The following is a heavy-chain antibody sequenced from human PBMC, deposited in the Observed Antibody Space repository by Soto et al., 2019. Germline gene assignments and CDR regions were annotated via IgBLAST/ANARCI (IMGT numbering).Heavy chain of an antibody. CDR3: ARVPPPAADYYYGMDV. J-gene: IGHJ6*02. Sequence: QVQLVQSGAEVKKPGSSVQVSCKASGGTFSSYAISWVRQAPGQGLEWMGGIIPIFGTANYAQKFQGRVTITADESTSTAYMELSSLRSEATAVYYCARVPPPAADYYYGMDVWGQGTTVTVSS. CDR2: IIPIFGTA. V-gene: IGHV1-69*01. CDR1: GGTFSSYA. D-gene: IGHD6-13*01.